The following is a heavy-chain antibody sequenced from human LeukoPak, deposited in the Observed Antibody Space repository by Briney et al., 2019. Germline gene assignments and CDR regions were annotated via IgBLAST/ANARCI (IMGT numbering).Heavy chain of an antibody. CDR3: AREGGPSYSGSSYGMDV. Sequence: ASVKVSCKASGYIFTSYYMHWVRQAPGQGLEWMGIINPSGGGTNYAQKFRGRVTMTRDTSTSTVYMELSSLRSEDTAVYFCAREGGPSYSGSSYGMDVWGQGTTVTVSS. D-gene: IGHD1-26*01. J-gene: IGHJ6*02. CDR2: INPSGGGT. CDR1: GYIFTSYY. V-gene: IGHV1-46*01.